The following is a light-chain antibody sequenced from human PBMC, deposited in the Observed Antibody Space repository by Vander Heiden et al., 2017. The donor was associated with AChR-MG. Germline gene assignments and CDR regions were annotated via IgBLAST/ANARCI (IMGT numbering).Light chain of an antibody. V-gene: IGKV1-5*03. Sequence: DIQMTQSPSNLSASVGDRVTTTCRASQSISSWLAWYLQKPGKAPKLLIFKASSLESGVPSRFSGSGSGTEFTLTISSLQPDDFATYYCQQYSNYWTFGQGTKVEIK. CDR2: KAS. CDR3: QQYSNYWT. CDR1: QSISSW. J-gene: IGKJ1*01.